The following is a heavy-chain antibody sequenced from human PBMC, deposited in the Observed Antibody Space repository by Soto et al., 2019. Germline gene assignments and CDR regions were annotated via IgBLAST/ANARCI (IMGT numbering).Heavy chain of an antibody. J-gene: IGHJ6*03. CDR3: AKDRRPIYYYYYRDV. Sequence: PGGSLRLSCAASGFTFDDYAMHWVRQAPGKGLEWVSGISWNSGSIGYADSVKGRFTISRDNAKNSLYLQMNSLRAEDTDLYYCAKDRRPIYYYYYRDVWGKGTTVTVS. CDR1: GFTFDDYA. V-gene: IGHV3-9*01. CDR2: ISWNSGSI.